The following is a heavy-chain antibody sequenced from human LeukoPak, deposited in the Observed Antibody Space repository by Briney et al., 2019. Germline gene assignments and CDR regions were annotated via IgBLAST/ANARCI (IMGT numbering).Heavy chain of an antibody. CDR1: GFTFSSYA. D-gene: IGHD6-6*01. V-gene: IGHV3-23*01. CDR2: ISASGGTT. J-gene: IGHJ4*02. CDR3: AKDGQYSSSSPYYFDY. Sequence: TGGSLRVSCAASGFTFSSYAMSWVRQAPGKGLEWVSGISASGGTTFYADSVEGRFTISRDNSKNTLYVQMNSLRAEDTAVYYCAKDGQYSSSSPYYFDYWGQGTLVTVSS.